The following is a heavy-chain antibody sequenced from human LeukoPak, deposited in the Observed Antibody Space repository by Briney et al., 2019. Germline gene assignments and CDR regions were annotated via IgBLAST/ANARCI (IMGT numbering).Heavy chain of an antibody. V-gene: IGHV4-34*01. D-gene: IGHD3-3*01. CDR3: ARALYYDFWSGYLPHLGYYGMDV. Sequence: SETLSLTCAVYGGSFSGYYWSWIRQPPGKGLEWIGEINHSGSTNYNPSLKSRVTISVDTSKNQFSLKLSSVTAADTAVYYCARALYYDFWSGYLPHLGYYGMDVWGQGTTVTVFS. CDR1: GGSFSGYY. J-gene: IGHJ6*02. CDR2: INHSGST.